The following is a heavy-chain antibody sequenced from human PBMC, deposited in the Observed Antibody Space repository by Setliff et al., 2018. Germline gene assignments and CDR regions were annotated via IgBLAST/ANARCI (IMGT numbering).Heavy chain of an antibody. CDR3: ARLSASVVSPVDH. CDR2: IDPNTGGT. CDR1: GYTFIGYY. Sequence: ASVKVSCKTSGYTFIGYYVHWVRQAPGRGLEWMGWIDPNTGGTSYAQKFQGRVTVTSDTSISTAYLTLTSLRSDDTAIYYCARLSASVVSPVDHWGQGTLVTVSS. J-gene: IGHJ4*02. V-gene: IGHV1-2*02.